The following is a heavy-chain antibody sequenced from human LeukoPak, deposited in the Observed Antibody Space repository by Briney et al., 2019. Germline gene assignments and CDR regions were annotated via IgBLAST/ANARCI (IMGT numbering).Heavy chain of an antibody. Sequence: PSETLSLTCTVSGGSISSGSYYWSWIRQPPGKGLEWIGYIYYSGSTKYNPSLKSRVTISIDTSKNQFSLRLSSVTAADTAVYSCARYRGIREISSYYYGMDVWGQGTTVTVSS. D-gene: IGHD3-10*01. V-gene: IGHV4-61*01. CDR2: IYYSGST. J-gene: IGHJ6*02. CDR1: GGSISSGSYY. CDR3: ARYRGIREISSYYYGMDV.